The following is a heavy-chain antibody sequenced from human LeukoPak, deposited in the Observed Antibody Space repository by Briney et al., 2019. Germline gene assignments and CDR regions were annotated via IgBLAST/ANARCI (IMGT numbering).Heavy chain of an antibody. CDR2: INHSGST. Sequence: SETLSLTCTVPGGSISSYYWSWIRQPPGKGLEWIGEINHSGSTNYNPSLKSRVTISVDTSKNQFSLKLSSVTAADTAVYYCARDWTPAGFDYWGQGTLVTVSS. D-gene: IGHD3/OR15-3a*01. CDR1: GGSISSYY. J-gene: IGHJ4*02. V-gene: IGHV4-34*01. CDR3: ARDWTPAGFDY.